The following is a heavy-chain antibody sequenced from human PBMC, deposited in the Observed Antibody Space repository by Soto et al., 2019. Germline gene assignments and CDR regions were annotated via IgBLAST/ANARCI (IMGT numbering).Heavy chain of an antibody. J-gene: IGHJ3*01. CDR3: APGGDASGHHAFDC. CDR1: GYSLTNIW. V-gene: IGHV5-10-1*01. Sequence: GESLKISCKGSGYSLTNIWIHWAPQMPGKGLEWMGRIDPCDSVTTCNPSFQGHVTMSADKSINPAYLQWSSLKASDTAMYYRAPGGDASGHHAFDCWGRVKMGT. CDR2: IDPCDSVT. D-gene: IGHD6-19*01.